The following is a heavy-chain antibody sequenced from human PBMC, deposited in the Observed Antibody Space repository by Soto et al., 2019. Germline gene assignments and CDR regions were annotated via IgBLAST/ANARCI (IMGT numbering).Heavy chain of an antibody. J-gene: IGHJ6*02. CDR2: ISAYNGNT. CDR3: ARDTTGYDILTGYYYYYYGMDV. D-gene: IGHD3-9*01. Sequence: ASVKVSCKASGYTFTSYGISWVRQAPGQGLEWMGWISAYNGNTNYAQKFQGRVTMTRDTSISTAYMELSRLRSDDTAVYYCARDTTGYDILTGYYYYYYGMDVWGQGTTVTVSS. V-gene: IGHV1-18*04. CDR1: GYTFTSYG.